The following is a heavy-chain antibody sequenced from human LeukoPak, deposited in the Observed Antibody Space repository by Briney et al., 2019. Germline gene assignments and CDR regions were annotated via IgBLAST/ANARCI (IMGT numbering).Heavy chain of an antibody. CDR3: ARDGRGQVEEVSFDY. D-gene: IGHD3-10*01. V-gene: IGHV4-34*01. Sequence: SETLSLTCAVYGGSFSGYYWSWIRQPPGKGLEWIGEINHSGSTYYNPSLKSRVTISVDTSKNQFSLKVTSVTAADTAVYYCARDGRGQVEEVSFDYWGQGILVTVSS. J-gene: IGHJ4*02. CDR1: GGSFSGYY. CDR2: INHSGST.